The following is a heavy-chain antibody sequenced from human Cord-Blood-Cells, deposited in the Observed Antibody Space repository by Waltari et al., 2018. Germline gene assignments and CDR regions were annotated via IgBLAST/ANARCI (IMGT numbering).Heavy chain of an antibody. CDR1: GGSISSSSYY. CDR3: ARHAPDIVVVPAAWYFDL. CDR2: IYYNGST. J-gene: IGHJ2*01. V-gene: IGHV4-39*01. D-gene: IGHD2-2*01. Sequence: QLQLQESGPGLVKPSETLSLTCTVSGGSISSSSYYWGWIRQPPGKGLEWIGSIYYNGSTYYNPSLRSLVTTSVDTPKNQFSLKLSSVTAADTAVYYCARHAPDIVVVPAAWYFDLWGRGTLVTVSS.